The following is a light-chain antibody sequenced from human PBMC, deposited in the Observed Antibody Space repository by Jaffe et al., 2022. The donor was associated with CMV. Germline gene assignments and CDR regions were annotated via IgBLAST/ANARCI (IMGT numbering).Light chain of an antibody. CDR2: RNN. CDR3: STWDDRFHGPV. CDR1: GSNVGSNA. V-gene: IGLV1-44*01. J-gene: IGLJ3*02. Sequence: QSVLTQPPSASGTPGQRVTISCSGSGSNVGSNAVTWYRQLPGTAPKVLIYRNNERPSGVPDRFSGSKSDTSASLAISGLQSEDEAHYHCSTWDDRFHGPVFGGGTTLTVL.